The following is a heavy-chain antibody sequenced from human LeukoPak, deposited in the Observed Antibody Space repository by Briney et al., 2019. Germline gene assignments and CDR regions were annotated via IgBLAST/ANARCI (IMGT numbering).Heavy chain of an antibody. CDR3: ATDSIGPATDFDY. V-gene: IGHV3-33*01. Sequence: GGSLRLSCAASGFTFSAYGMHWVRQAPGKGLEWVAVIWSDGGKSYNSDSVKGRFTISRDNSKNTLYLQMNSLRADDMAVYYCATDSIGPATDFDYWGQGTLVTVSS. CDR1: GFTFSAYG. J-gene: IGHJ4*02. D-gene: IGHD2-2*01. CDR2: IWSDGGKS.